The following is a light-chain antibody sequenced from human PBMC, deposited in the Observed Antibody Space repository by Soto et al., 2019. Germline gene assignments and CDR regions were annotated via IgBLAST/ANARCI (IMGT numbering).Light chain of an antibody. CDR2: GAS. CDR3: QQYGSSPPVT. Sequence: EIVLTQSAGTLSLSPGERATLSCRASQSVSSSYLAWYQQKPGQAPRLLIYGASSRATGSPDRFSGSGCETDFTLTLSRLEPEDFAVYYCQQYGSSPPVTFGQGTRLEIK. J-gene: IGKJ5*01. CDR1: QSVSSSY. V-gene: IGKV3-20*01.